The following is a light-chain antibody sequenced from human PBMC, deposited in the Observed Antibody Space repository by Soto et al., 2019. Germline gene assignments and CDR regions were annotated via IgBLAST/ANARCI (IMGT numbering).Light chain of an antibody. CDR2: GAS. CDR1: QSVAYN. V-gene: IGKV3-15*01. J-gene: IGKJ2*01. Sequence: EILMTQSPVTLSVSPGESATLSCRASQSVAYNLALYQQKPGQAPRLLIYGASTRATDIPARFSGSGFGTEFTLTINSLQSEDFAVYYCQQYNDWPPYTFGQGTKLHIK. CDR3: QQYNDWPPYT.